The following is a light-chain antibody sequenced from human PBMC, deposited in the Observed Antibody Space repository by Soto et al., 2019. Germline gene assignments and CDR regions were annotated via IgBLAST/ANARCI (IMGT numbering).Light chain of an antibody. J-gene: IGKJ1*01. Sequence: DIQMTQSPSTLSASVGDRVTITCLASQRMSGFLAWYQQKPGKAPKLLIFAASSLQSGTPSRFSGSGSGTDFTLTISTLQPEDFATYYCQQSYSTPWTFGQGTKVDIK. V-gene: IGKV1-39*01. CDR2: AAS. CDR3: QQSYSTPWT. CDR1: QRMSGF.